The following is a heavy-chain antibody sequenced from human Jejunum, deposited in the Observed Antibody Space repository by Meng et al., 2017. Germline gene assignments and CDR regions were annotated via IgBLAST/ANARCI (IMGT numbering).Heavy chain of an antibody. CDR2: ITPSSGGT. J-gene: IGHJ4*02. CDR1: GYSFTDYY. D-gene: IGHD3-16*01. CDR3: ATDLYDYVWGSLGY. V-gene: IGHV1-2*06. Sequence: VHVGAGVKKPGASVKVCCKASGYSFTDYYIHWVRQAPGQGLEWMGRITPSSGGTVHAQKFQGRVTMTRDTSINTAYLELSSLRSDDTAFYYCATDLYDYVWGSLGYWGQGTLVTVSS.